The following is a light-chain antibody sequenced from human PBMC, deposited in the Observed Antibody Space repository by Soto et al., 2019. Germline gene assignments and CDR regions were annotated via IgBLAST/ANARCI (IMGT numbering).Light chain of an antibody. V-gene: IGKV3-15*01. CDR1: ESVGSN. J-gene: IGKJ1*01. Sequence: DTVMTQSPATLSVSPGETATLSCRASESVGSNLAWYQQKPGQAPRLLIYGASTRATGIPARLSGSGSGTEFTLTISSLQSEGSAVYYCQQYDNWPPWTFGQGTKVEI. CDR3: QQYDNWPPWT. CDR2: GAS.